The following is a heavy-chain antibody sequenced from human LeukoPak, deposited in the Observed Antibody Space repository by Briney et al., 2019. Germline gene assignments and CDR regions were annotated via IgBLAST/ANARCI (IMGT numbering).Heavy chain of an antibody. V-gene: IGHV1-18*04. CDR2: ISAYNGNT. CDR3: ARDSYYYDSSGSYNH. CDR1: GYTFTGYY. Sequence: ASVKVSCKASGYTFTGYYMHWVRQAPGQGLEWMGWISAYNGNTNYAQKLQGRVTMTTDTSTSTAYMELRSLRSDDTAVYYCARDSYYYDSSGSYNHWGQGTLVTVSS. J-gene: IGHJ4*02. D-gene: IGHD3-22*01.